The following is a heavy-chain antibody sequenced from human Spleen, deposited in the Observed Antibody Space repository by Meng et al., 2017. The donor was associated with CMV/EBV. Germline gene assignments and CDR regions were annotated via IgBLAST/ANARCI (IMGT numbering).Heavy chain of an antibody. D-gene: IGHD3-10*01. CDR1: EFTFGNFA. J-gene: IGHJ4*02. CDR2: IRYDGINR. CDR3: AKDIAAFRGLTIPSLVDY. V-gene: IGHV3-30*02. Sequence: GESLKISCTASEFTFGNFAMHWVRQAPGKGLEWVAFIRYDGINRYYADSVKGRFTVSRDNSKNTLYLEMNILRAEDTAVYYCAKDIAAFRGLTIPSLVDYWGQGTLVTVSS.